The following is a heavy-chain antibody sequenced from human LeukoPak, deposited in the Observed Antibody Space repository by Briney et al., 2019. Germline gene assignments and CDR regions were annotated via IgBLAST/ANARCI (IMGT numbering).Heavy chain of an antibody. Sequence: ASVKVSCKASGYTFTSYYMHWVRQAPGQGLEWMGIINPSGGSTGYAQKFQGIVTMTRDTSTSTVYMELSSLRSEDTAVYYCARDRSDFWSGYLTARYYYYGMDVWGQGTTVTVSS. D-gene: IGHD3-3*01. CDR3: ARDRSDFWSGYLTARYYYYGMDV. CDR2: INPSGGST. V-gene: IGHV1-46*01. CDR1: GYTFTSYY. J-gene: IGHJ6*02.